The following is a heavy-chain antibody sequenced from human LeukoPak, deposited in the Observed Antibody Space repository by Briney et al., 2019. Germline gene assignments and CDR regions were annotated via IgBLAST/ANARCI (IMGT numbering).Heavy chain of an antibody. CDR1: GFTFDDYA. Sequence: GGSLRLSCAASGFTFDDYAMHWVRQAPGKGLGWFSGISWNSGSIGYADSVKGRFTISRDNAKNSLYLQMNSLRAEDMALYYCAKGSCSSTSCYTDDYWGQGTLVTVSS. V-gene: IGHV3-9*03. CDR3: AKGSCSSTSCYTDDY. D-gene: IGHD2-2*02. J-gene: IGHJ4*02. CDR2: ISWNSGSI.